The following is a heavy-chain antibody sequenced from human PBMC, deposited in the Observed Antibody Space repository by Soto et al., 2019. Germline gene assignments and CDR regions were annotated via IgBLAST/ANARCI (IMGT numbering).Heavy chain of an antibody. CDR1: GFGFDITW. D-gene: IGHD1-26*01. CDR3: ARPSGPGIVGAIDY. J-gene: IGHJ4*02. CDR2: IYPGDSDT. V-gene: IGHV5-51*01. Sequence: GESLKISCKGSGFGFDITWLAWLRQVPGKGLEWVGIIYPGDSDTRYSPSLEGRVTISADKSISTAYLQWSSLKASDTAMYYCARPSGPGIVGAIDYWGQGTLVTVSS.